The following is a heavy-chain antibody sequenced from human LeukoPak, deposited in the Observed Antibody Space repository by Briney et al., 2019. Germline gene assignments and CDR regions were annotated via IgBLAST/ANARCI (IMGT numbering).Heavy chain of an antibody. Sequence: PGGSLRLSCAASRFTFSGSAIHWVRRASWKGREWVGHIRSKPNNYATAYAASVKGRFTISRDDSRNTAYLQMNSLKTEDTAVYYCTSYPRSSSPYWGQGTLVTVSS. CDR1: RFTFSGSA. CDR3: TSYPRSSSPY. D-gene: IGHD6-13*01. J-gene: IGHJ4*02. CDR2: IRSKPNNYAT. V-gene: IGHV3-73*01.